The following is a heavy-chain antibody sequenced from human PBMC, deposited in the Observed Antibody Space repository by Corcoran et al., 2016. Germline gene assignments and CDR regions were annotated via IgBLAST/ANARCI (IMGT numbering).Heavy chain of an antibody. Sequence: QVQLVQSGAEVKKPGSSVKVSCKASGGTFSSYAISWVRQAPGQGLEWMGGIIPIFGTANYAQKFQGRVTITADESTSTAYMELSSLRCEDTAVYYVSRDGPDGSLRDYWGQGTLVTVSS. CDR3: SRDGPDGSLRDY. V-gene: IGHV1-69*01. J-gene: IGHJ4*02. D-gene: IGHD3-10*01. CDR2: IIPIFGTA. CDR1: GGTFSSYA.